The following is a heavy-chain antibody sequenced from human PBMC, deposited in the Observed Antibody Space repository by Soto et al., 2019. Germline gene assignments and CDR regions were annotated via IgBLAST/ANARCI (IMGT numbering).Heavy chain of an antibody. J-gene: IGHJ5*02. Sequence: NPSETLSLTCAVYGGSFSGYYWSWIRQPPGKGLEWIGEINHSGSTNYNPSLESRVTISVDTSKNQFSLKLSSVTAADTAVYYCARGDRSNWFDPWGQGTLVTVSS. CDR2: INHSGST. CDR1: GGSFSGYY. V-gene: IGHV4-34*01. CDR3: ARGDRSNWFDP.